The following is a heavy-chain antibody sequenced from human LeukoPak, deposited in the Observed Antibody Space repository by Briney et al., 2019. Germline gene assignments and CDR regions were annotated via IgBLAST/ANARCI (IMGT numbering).Heavy chain of an antibody. CDR1: GFTFSSYA. CDR2: ISGSGGST. Sequence: GGSPRLSCAASGFTFSSYAMSWVRQAPGKGLEWVSAISGSGGSTYYADSVKGRFTISRDNSKNTLYLQMNSLRAEDTALYYCARNVHSGFDYWGQGSLVTVSS. D-gene: IGHD3-10*01. V-gene: IGHV3-23*01. J-gene: IGHJ4*02. CDR3: ARNVHSGFDY.